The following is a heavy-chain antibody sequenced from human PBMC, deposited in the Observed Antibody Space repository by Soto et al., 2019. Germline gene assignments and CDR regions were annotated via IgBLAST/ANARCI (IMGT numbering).Heavy chain of an antibody. CDR3: AREHYYYDSVPSGMDV. D-gene: IGHD3-22*01. CDR1: GFTFSSYW. V-gene: IGHV3-74*01. CDR2: INSDGSST. Sequence: PGGSLRLSCAASGFTFSSYWMHWVRQAPGKGLAWVSRINSDGSSTSYADSVKGRFTISRDNAKNTLYLQMNSLRAEDTAVYYCAREHYYYDSVPSGMDVWGQGTTVTVSS. J-gene: IGHJ6*02.